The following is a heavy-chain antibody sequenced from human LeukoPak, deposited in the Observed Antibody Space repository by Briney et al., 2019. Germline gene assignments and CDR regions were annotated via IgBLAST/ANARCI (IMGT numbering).Heavy chain of an antibody. D-gene: IGHD2-2*01. Sequence: GGSLRLSCAASGFTFCSYSMNWVREAPGKGVEWVSSISSSGSYINYADSVKGRFTISRDNSKNTLYLQMNTLRAEDTAVYYCARESCSSTSCFGDWGQGTLVTVSS. V-gene: IGHV3-21*04. J-gene: IGHJ4*02. CDR2: ISSSGSYI. CDR3: ARESCSSTSCFGD. CDR1: GFTFCSYS.